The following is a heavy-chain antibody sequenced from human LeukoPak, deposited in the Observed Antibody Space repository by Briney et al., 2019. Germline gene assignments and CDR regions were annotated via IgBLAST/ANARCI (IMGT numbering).Heavy chain of an antibody. D-gene: IGHD6-13*01. Sequence: GGSLRLSCAASGFFFPNCAMSWVRQAPGKGLEWVAGISGSGGNTFYADSVTGRFTISRDTSDKTLYLAMNTLRAEDTAIYYCAKAANPLVSANYFDYWGQGILVTVSS. CDR1: GFFFPNCA. CDR3: AKAANPLVSANYFDY. J-gene: IGHJ4*02. V-gene: IGHV3-23*01. CDR2: ISGSGGNT.